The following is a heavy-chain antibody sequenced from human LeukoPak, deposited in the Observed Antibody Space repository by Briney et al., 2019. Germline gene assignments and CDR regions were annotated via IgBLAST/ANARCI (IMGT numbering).Heavy chain of an antibody. J-gene: IGHJ4*02. D-gene: IGHD5/OR15-5a*01. CDR2: ISYSGKT. CDR3: ARLVSTPRGYFDY. CDR1: GVSTSSSIVY. Sequence: SGTLSLTCTVSGVSTSSSIVYWGWIRQPPGKGLEWIGNISYSGKTYYNTSLKSRLTISVDTSKSQFSLKLSSVTAADTAVYSCARLVSTPRGYFDYWGQGTLVTVSS. V-gene: IGHV4-39*01.